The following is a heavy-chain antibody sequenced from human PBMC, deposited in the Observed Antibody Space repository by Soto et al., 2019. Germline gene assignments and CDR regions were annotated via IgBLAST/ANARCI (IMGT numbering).Heavy chain of an antibody. CDR3: ARVSDTARVTFDY. J-gene: IGHJ4*02. CDR1: GGSISSYY. Sequence: QVQLQESGPGLVKPSETLSLTCTVSGGSISSYYWSWIRQPPGKGLEWIGYIYYSGSTNYNPSLKSRVTISVDTSKNQFSLELSSVTAADTAVYYCARVSDTARVTFDYWGQGTLVTVSS. V-gene: IGHV4-59*01. CDR2: IYYSGST. D-gene: IGHD5-18*01.